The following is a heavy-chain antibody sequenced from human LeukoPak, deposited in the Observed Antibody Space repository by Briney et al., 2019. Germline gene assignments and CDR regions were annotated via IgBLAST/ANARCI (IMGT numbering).Heavy chain of an antibody. CDR1: GDSISSYY. CDR3: ARVALGGYDSSYTTFDY. V-gene: IGHV4-59*01. J-gene: IGHJ4*02. D-gene: IGHD6-13*01. CDR2: IHYSGST. Sequence: MTSETLSLTCTVSGDSISSYYWSWIRQPPGKGLEWIGFIHYSGSTNYNPSLKSRVTILVETSKNQFSLKLSSVTTADTAVYYCARVALGGYDSSYTTFDYWGQGTLVTVSS.